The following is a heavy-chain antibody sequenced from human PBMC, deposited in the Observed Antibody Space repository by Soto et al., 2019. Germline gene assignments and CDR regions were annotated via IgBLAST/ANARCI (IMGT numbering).Heavy chain of an antibody. V-gene: IGHV3-53*02. D-gene: IGHD3-16*02. CDR2: IYSGGGT. CDR1: GFTVSSSY. CDR3: ARSFGGSYHSHAFDI. J-gene: IGHJ3*02. Sequence: EVQLVETGGGLIQPGGSLRLSCAASGFTVSSSYMNWVRQAPGKGLEWVSIIYSGGGTYYADSVKGRFTISRDNSKNTLYLQMNSLRAEDTAVYYCARSFGGSYHSHAFDIWGQGTMVTVSS.